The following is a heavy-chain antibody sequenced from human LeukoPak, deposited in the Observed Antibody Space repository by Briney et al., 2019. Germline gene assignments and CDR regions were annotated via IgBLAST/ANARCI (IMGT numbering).Heavy chain of an antibody. CDR3: ARGYHGGSDYYLFDY. V-gene: IGHV3-74*01. CDR2: FTTDGNT. D-gene: IGHD2-21*02. CDR1: GFTFSRYW. Sequence: GGSLRLSCAASGFTFSRYWMHWVRQAPGKGPVWVSRFTTDGNTNYADSVKGRFTISRDNAKNTLYLQMNSLRAEDTAVYYCARGYHGGSDYYLFDYWGQGTLVTVSS. J-gene: IGHJ4*02.